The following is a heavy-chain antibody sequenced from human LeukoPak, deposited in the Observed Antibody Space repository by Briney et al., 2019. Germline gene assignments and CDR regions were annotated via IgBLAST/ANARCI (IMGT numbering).Heavy chain of an antibody. CDR1: GFTFSSYS. CDR2: IWDDGSNK. J-gene: IGHJ2*01. V-gene: IGHV3-33*06. Sequence: PGRSLRLSCAASGFTFSSYSMHWVRQAPGKGLEWVAVIWDDGSNKYYADSVKGRFTISRDNSKNTLYLQMNSLRAEDTAVYYCAKRPNLWADSSGGWYFDLWGRGTLVTVSS. D-gene: IGHD3-22*01. CDR3: AKRPNLWADSSGGWYFDL.